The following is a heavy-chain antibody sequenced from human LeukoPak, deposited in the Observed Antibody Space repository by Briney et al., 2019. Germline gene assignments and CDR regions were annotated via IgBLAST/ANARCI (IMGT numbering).Heavy chain of an antibody. D-gene: IGHD4-11*01. Sequence: PGGSLRLSCAASGFAFSSYAMNWVRQAPGKGLEWISVIRGSGGETYYAGSVKGRFTISRDNFKNTVYVELNSLGGDDTAVYYCAKGPNESSNYLFDYWGQGTLVTVSS. CDR1: GFAFSSYA. J-gene: IGHJ4*02. V-gene: IGHV3-23*01. CDR2: IRGSGGET. CDR3: AKGPNESSNYLFDY.